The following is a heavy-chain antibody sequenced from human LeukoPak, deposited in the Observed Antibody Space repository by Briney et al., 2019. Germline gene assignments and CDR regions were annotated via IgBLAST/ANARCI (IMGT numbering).Heavy chain of an antibody. J-gene: IGHJ4*02. D-gene: IGHD3-10*01. CDR3: AKDASNYGSGSYGYFDY. CDR2: ISYDGSNK. Sequence: GGSLRLSCAASGFTFSSYAMHWVRQAPGKGLEWVAVISYDGSNKYYADSVKGRFTISRDNSKNTLYLQMNSLRAEDTAVYYCAKDASNYGSGSYGYFDYWGQGTLVTVSS. CDR1: GFTFSSYA. V-gene: IGHV3-30*04.